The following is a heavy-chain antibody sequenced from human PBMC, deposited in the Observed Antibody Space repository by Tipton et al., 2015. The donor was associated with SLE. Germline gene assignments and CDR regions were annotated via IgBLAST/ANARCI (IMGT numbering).Heavy chain of an antibody. D-gene: IGHD3-16*01. J-gene: IGHJ4*02. CDR2: IRADGSNK. CDR3: AGGTGAYFDH. V-gene: IGHV3-30*02. CDR1: GFTYSGYA. Sequence: SLRLSCAASGFTYSGYAMHWVRQAPGKGLEWVAFIRADGSNKDYADSVKGRFTISIDNSKNTLYLPMNRLRVEDTAVYYCAGGTGAYFDHWGQGTLVTVSS.